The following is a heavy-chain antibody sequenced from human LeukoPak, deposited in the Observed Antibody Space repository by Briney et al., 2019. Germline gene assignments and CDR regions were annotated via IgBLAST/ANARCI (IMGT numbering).Heavy chain of an antibody. CDR1: GFTVSSNY. CDR3: ARENKVREVTYSFDY. J-gene: IGHJ4*02. D-gene: IGHD3-10*01. Sequence: PGGSLRLSCAASGFTVSSNYMSWVRQAPGKGLEWVSVIYSGGSTYYADSVKGRFTISRDNSKNTLYLQMNSLRAEDTAVYYCARENKVREVTYSFDYWGQGTLVTVSS. CDR2: IYSGGST. V-gene: IGHV3-53*01.